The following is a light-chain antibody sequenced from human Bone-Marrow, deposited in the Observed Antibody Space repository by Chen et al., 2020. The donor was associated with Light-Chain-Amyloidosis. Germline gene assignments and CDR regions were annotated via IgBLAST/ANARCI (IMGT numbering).Light chain of an antibody. CDR2: EDR. V-gene: IGLV6-57*02. CDR3: QYYDRSNRV. Sequence: NFMLTQPHSVSESPGKTVTISCTGSSGSIASYYVQWYQQRPGSPPTRVSYEDRQTPAGLPDRYSGAIDRCSNSTSLSSSGLKAEEEAGEYCQYYDRSNRVFGGGTKLTFL. CDR1: SGSIASYY. J-gene: IGLJ3*02.